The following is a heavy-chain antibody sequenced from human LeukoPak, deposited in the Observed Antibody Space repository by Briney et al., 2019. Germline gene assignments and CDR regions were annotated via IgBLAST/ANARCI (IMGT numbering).Heavy chain of an antibody. CDR2: IYTSGST. V-gene: IGHV4-4*07. J-gene: IGHJ5*02. Sequence: SETLSLTCTVSGGSISSYYWSWIRQPAGKGLEWIGRIYTSGSTNYNPSLKSRVTISVDKSKNQFSLKLSSVTAADTAVYYCARSHSSSWYAWFDPWGQGTLVTVSS. CDR3: ARSHSSSWYAWFDP. CDR1: GGSISSYY. D-gene: IGHD6-13*01.